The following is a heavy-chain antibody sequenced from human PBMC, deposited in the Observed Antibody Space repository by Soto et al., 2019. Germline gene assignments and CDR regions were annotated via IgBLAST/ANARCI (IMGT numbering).Heavy chain of an antibody. CDR2: IYWDDDK. V-gene: IGHV2-5*02. D-gene: IGHD5-12*01. Sequence: QITLKESGPTLVKPTQTLTLTGTFSGFSLSTSGVGVGWIRQPPGKALEWLALIYWDDDKRYSPSLKSRLTITKDTSKNQVVLTMTNMDPVDTSTYYCAHSLDSGYDRTSYWYFDLWGRGTLVTVSS. J-gene: IGHJ2*01. CDR3: AHSLDSGYDRTSYWYFDL. CDR1: GFSLSTSGVG.